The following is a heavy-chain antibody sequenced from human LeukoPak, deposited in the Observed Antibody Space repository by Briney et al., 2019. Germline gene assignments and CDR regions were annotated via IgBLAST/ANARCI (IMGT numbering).Heavy chain of an antibody. D-gene: IGHD3-22*01. Sequence: GGSLRLSCAASGFTFSNAWMNWVRQAPGKGLEWVGRIKSKTDGGTTDYAAPVKGRFTISRDDSKNTLHLQMNSLRAEDTAVYYCARGTYYYDSSGYYYSPRHRLHDYWGQGTLVTVSS. CDR2: IKSKTDGGTT. V-gene: IGHV3-15*07. CDR1: GFTFSNAW. J-gene: IGHJ4*02. CDR3: ARGTYYYDSSGYYYSPRHRLHDY.